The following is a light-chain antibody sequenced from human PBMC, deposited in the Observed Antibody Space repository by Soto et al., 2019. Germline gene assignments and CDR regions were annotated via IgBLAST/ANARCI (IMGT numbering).Light chain of an antibody. V-gene: IGKV3-11*01. J-gene: IGKJ5*01. Sequence: EVVLTQSPATLSLSPGERATLSCRASQSVGVYLAWFQQKPGQAPRLLISDAFNRATGVPARFSGSGSGTDFTLTISSLEPEDFAVYYCQQRYAWPPITFGQGTRLEIK. CDR2: DAF. CDR3: QQRYAWPPIT. CDR1: QSVGVY.